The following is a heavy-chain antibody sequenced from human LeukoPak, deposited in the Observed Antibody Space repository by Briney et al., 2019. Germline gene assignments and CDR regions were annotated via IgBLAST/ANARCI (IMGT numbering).Heavy chain of an antibody. CDR1: GFTFSSYW. J-gene: IGHJ4*02. V-gene: IGHV3-7*01. D-gene: IGHD6-19*01. Sequence: GGSLRLSCAASGFTFSSYWMSWVRQAPGKGLEWVANIKQDGSEKYYVDSVKGRFTISRDNAKNSLYLQMNSLRAEDTAVYYRARDLIAVAGTFGYWGQGTLVTVSS. CDR3: ARDLIAVAGTFGY. CDR2: IKQDGSEK.